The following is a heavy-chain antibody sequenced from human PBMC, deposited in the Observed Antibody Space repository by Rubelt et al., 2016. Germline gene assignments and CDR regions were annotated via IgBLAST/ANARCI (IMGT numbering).Heavy chain of an antibody. CDR3: ARELRSPANGGP. Sequence: EVQLVESGGGLVQPGGSLRLSCAASGFTFSSCAMSWVRQAPGKGLEWVSLIRGSGGTTHYADSVKGRFTISRDNAKNILYLQMNSLGAEDTAVYYCARELRSPANGGPWGQGTLVTVSS. J-gene: IGHJ5*02. CDR2: IRGSGGTT. CDR1: GFTFSSCA. V-gene: IGHV3-23*04. D-gene: IGHD1-7*01.